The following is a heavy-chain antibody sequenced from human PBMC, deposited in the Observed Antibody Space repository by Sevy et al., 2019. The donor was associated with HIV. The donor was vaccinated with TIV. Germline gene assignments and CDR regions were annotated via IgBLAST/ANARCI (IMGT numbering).Heavy chain of an antibody. V-gene: IGHV4-30-4*01. J-gene: IGHJ4*02. D-gene: IGHD5-12*01. CDR2: IHSTGGT. CDR3: ANKRGYSHGPFDY. Sequence: SETLSLTCTVSGGSLSSSDSYWSWIRQPPGKGLEWLGYIHSTGGTYYNPFLKSRVAMSVDTSEEQFSLRLSFLTAADTALYYCANKRGYSHGPFDYWGQGILVTVSS. CDR1: GGSLSSSDSY.